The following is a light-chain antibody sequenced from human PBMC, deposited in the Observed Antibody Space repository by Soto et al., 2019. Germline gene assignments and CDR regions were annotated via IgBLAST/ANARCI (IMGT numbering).Light chain of an antibody. CDR3: SSYTRSITVL. V-gene: IGLV2-14*03. CDR2: DVS. J-gene: IGLJ2*01. CDR1: SSDVGAYDY. Sequence: QSALTQPASVSGSPGQSITISCTGTSSDVGAYDYVSWYQQHPGKAPKLIIYDVSYRPSGVSNRFSGSKSGNTASLTISGLQDEDEADYYCSSYTRSITVLFGGGTQLTVL.